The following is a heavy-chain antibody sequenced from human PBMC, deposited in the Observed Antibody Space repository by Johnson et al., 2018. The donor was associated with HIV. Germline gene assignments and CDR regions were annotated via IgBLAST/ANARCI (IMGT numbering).Heavy chain of an antibody. D-gene: IGHD6-6*01. CDR1: GFTFSSYG. J-gene: IGHJ3*02. CDR2: IWYDGSNK. V-gene: IGHV3-33*06. Sequence: QVQLVESGGGVVQPGRSLRLSCAASGFTFSSYGMHWVRQAPGKGLEWVAVIWYDGSNKYYADSVKGRFTISRDNSKNTLYLQMNSLRAEDTAVYYCAKDQWYSISSNDSPDAFDIWGQGTMVTVSS. CDR3: AKDQWYSISSNDSPDAFDI.